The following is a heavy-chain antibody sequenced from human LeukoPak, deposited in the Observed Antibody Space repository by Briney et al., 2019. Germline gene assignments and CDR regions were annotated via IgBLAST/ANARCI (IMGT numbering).Heavy chain of an antibody. CDR2: INHSGNT. V-gene: IGHV4-34*01. D-gene: IGHD4-17*01. Sequence: SSETLSLTCAVYGESSGSYDWSWIPEPPGKGLEWIGEINHSGNTNYNPSLKSRVTISLDTSKNQFSLRLSSVTAADTALYYCAPIFGDYSDFDYWGQGTLVTVSS. CDR3: APIFGDYSDFDY. J-gene: IGHJ4*02. CDR1: GESSGSYD.